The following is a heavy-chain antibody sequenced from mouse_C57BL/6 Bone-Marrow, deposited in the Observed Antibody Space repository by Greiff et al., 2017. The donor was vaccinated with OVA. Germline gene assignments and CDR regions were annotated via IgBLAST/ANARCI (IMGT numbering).Heavy chain of an antibody. V-gene: IGHV1-81*01. D-gene: IGHD1-1*01. CDR2: IYPRSGNT. Sequence: QVQLQQSGAELARPGASVKLSCKASGYTFTSYGISWVKQRTGQGLEWIGEIYPRSGNTYYNEKFKGKATLTADKSSSTAYMELRSLTSEDSAVYFCARWGIYYYRYWYFDVWGTGTTVTVSS. CDR1: GYTFTSYG. J-gene: IGHJ1*03. CDR3: ARWGIYYYRYWYFDV.